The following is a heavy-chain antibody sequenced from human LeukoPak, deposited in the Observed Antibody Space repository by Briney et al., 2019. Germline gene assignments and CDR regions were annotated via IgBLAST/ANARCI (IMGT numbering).Heavy chain of an antibody. V-gene: IGHV1-8*01. J-gene: IGHJ4*02. Sequence: ASVKVSCKASGYTFTSYDINWVRQATGQGLEWMGWMNPNSGNTGYVQKFQGRVTMTRDTSISTAYMELSSLRSEDTAIYYCAREDYYDSGSSDYWGQGTLVTVSS. CDR2: MNPNSGNT. D-gene: IGHD3-22*01. CDR3: AREDYYDSGSSDY. CDR1: GYTFTSYD.